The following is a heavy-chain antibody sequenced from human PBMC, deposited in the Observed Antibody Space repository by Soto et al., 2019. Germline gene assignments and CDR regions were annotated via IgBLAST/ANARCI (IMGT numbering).Heavy chain of an antibody. CDR3: AKVDSPLNIVVVVAATVDY. D-gene: IGHD2-15*01. J-gene: IGHJ4*01. Sequence: GGSLRLSCAASGFTFSSYAMSWVRQAPGKGLEWVSAISGSGGSTYYADSVKGRFTISRDNSNNTLYLQMNSLRAEDTAVYYCAKVDSPLNIVVVVAATVDYWGHGTLVTVSS. CDR2: ISGSGGST. V-gene: IGHV3-23*01. CDR1: GFTFSSYA.